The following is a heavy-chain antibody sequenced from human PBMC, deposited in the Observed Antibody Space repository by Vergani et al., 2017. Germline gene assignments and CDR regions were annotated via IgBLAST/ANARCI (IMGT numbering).Heavy chain of an antibody. Sequence: QVQLQESGPGLVKPSQTLSLTCSVSGASISSGGYYWSWIRQFPGKGLEWIGYIYSTGSTHHNPSLRRRINMSVDTSKNQFSLKLNSVTAADTAMYYCARMGGYDEGDAFRIGYFDSWGPGILVTVSS. CDR2: IYSTGST. CDR3: ARMGGYDEGDAFRIGYFDS. J-gene: IGHJ4*02. D-gene: IGHD3-22*01. CDR1: GASISSGGYY. V-gene: IGHV4-31*03.